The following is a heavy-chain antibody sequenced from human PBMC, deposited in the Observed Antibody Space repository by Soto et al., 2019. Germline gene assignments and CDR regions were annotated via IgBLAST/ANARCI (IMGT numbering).Heavy chain of an antibody. CDR2: IYYSGST. Sequence: SETLSLTCTVSGGSISSSSYYWGWIRQPPGKGLEWIGSIYYSGSTYYNPSLKSRVTISVDTSKNQFSLKLSSVTAADTAVYYCAGGIVVVISQSFFDYWGQG. CDR1: GGSISSSSYY. V-gene: IGHV4-39*01. D-gene: IGHD3-22*01. CDR3: AGGIVVVISQSFFDY. J-gene: IGHJ4*02.